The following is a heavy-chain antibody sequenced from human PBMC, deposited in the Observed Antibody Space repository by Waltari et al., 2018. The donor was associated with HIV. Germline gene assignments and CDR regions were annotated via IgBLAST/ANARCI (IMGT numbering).Heavy chain of an antibody. V-gene: IGHV1-8*01. CDR1: GYVFIRYD. D-gene: IGHD4-17*01. Sequence: QVQLVQSGAEVKKPGASVKVSCTASGYVFIRYDLNWVRQAPGQGLEWMGWMNPNSGNTGSAQKLQGRLTMTWNISTNTAYMELSSLSSEDTAVYYCARGPTTLVKYHDFWGQGSLVTVSS. CDR2: MNPNSGNT. J-gene: IGHJ4*02. CDR3: ARGPTTLVKYHDF.